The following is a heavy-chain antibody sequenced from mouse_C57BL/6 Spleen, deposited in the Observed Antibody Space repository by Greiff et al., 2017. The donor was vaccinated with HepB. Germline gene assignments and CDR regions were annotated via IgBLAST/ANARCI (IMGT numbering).Heavy chain of an antibody. CDR2: IYPGDGDT. Sequence: SFTSSFYSFIISLINLVNQMPLNVLEWIVRIYPGDGDTNYNGKLKGKATLTADKSSSTAYMQLSSLTSEDSAVYFCARKGEYYSSWFAYWGQGTLVTVSA. J-gene: IGHJ3*01. CDR1: FYSFIISL. D-gene: IGHD2-12*01. CDR3: ARKGEYYSSWFAY. V-gene: IGHV1-82*01.